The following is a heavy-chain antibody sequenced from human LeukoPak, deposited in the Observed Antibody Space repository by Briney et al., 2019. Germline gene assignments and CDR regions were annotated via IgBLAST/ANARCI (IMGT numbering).Heavy chain of an antibody. CDR1: GFTFSTYA. CDR2: IWYDGSEP. Sequence: PGRSLRLSCAAPGFTFSTYALHWVGQAPGKGLEWVAVIWYDGSEPYYADSVKGRFIISRDNSTSTSDLQMNSLRAEETAVYCCAREGDSRWGELSPWGQGTLVTVSA. V-gene: IGHV3-33*01. D-gene: IGHD3-16*02. J-gene: IGHJ1*01. CDR3: AREGDSRWGELSP.